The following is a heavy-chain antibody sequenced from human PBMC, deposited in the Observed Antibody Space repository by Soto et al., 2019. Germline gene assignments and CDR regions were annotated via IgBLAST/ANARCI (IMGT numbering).Heavy chain of an antibody. CDR1: GYTLTGYY. CDR2: INPNSGGT. Sequence: GASVKVSCKASGYTLTGYYMHWVRQAPGQGLEWMGWINPNSGGTNYAQKFQGWVTMTRDTSISTAYMELNSLRAEDTAVYYCARGPPYWDTAMVGNYYYGMDVWGQGTTVTVSS. D-gene: IGHD5-18*01. CDR3: ARGPPYWDTAMVGNYYYGMDV. J-gene: IGHJ6*02. V-gene: IGHV1-2*04.